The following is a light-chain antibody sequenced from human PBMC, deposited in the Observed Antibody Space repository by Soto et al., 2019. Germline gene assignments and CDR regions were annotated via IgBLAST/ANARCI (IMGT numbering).Light chain of an antibody. CDR1: QNVASY. V-gene: IGKV3-11*01. J-gene: IGKJ3*01. CDR3: QQRSRWPFT. CDR2: DVS. Sequence: DIVLTQSPATLSLSQGDSATLSCRASQNVASYFAWFQQKPGQPPRLLVYDVSTRATGIPARFSGSGSETDFTLTISSLDPEDFAFYYCQQRSRWPFTFGPGTKVDIK.